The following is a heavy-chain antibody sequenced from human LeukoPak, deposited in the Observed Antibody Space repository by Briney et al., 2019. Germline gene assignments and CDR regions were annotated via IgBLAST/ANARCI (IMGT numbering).Heavy chain of an antibody. D-gene: IGHD3-10*01. CDR3: ARDRGPGLYGMDV. Sequence: SETLSLTCTVSGGSISSGVYYWSWIRQHPGKGLEWIGYIYYSGSTYYNPSLKSRVTISVDTSKNQFSLKLSSVTAADTAVYYCARDRGPGLYGMDVWGQGTTVTVSS. V-gene: IGHV4-31*03. CDR1: GGSISSGVYY. J-gene: IGHJ6*02. CDR2: IYYSGST.